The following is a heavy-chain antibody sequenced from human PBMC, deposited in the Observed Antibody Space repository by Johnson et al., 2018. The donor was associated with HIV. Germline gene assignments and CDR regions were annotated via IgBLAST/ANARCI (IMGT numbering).Heavy chain of an antibody. CDR1: GFTFSSYG. CDR2: IRYDGSNK. J-gene: IGHJ3*02. D-gene: IGHD5-24*01. V-gene: IGHV3-30*02. Sequence: QVQLVESGGGVVQPGGSLRLSCAASGFTFSSYGMHWVRQAPGKGLEWVAFIRYDGSNKYYADSVNGRFTISRDNSKNTLYLQMNSLRAEDTAVYYCARACRDGYTCDVFDIWGQGTLVTVSS. CDR3: ARACRDGYTCDVFDI.